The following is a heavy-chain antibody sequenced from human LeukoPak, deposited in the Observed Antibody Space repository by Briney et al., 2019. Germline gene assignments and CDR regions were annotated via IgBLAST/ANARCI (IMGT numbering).Heavy chain of an antibody. CDR3: AKVDCSGGSCFSSGNDAFDI. CDR2: IRGSGDTT. D-gene: IGHD2-15*01. Sequence: GGSLRLSCAASGFTFSSYAMSWVRQAPGKGLEWVSLIRGSGDTTYFADSVKGRFTISRDNSKNTLYLQMSSLRAEDTAVYYCAKVDCSGGSCFSSGNDAFDIWDQGTMVTVSS. V-gene: IGHV3-23*01. CDR1: GFTFSSYA. J-gene: IGHJ3*02.